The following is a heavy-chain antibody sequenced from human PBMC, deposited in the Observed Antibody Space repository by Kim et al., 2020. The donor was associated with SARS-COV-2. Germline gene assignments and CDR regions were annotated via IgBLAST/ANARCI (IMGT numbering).Heavy chain of an antibody. D-gene: IGHD3-9*01. CDR1: SGDYY. CDR2: IYYSGST. J-gene: IGHJ4*02. CDR3: AREVLRYFDWLSTYFDY. Sequence: SGDYYWSWIRQPPGKGLEWIGYIYYSGSTYYNPSLKSRVTISVDTSKNQFSLKLSSVTAADTAMYYCAREVLRYFDWLSTYFDYWGQGTLAT. V-gene: IGHV4-30-4*01.